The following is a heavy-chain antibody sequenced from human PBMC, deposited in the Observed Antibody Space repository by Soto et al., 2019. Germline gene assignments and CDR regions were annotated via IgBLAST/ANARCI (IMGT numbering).Heavy chain of an antibody. V-gene: IGHV1-46*01. CDR1: GYTFISYY. CDR2: INPSGDST. J-gene: IGHJ4*02. Sequence: PSVKVSCKASGYTFISYYMHWVRQAPGQGLERMGIINPSGDSTTYAQKFRGRFTMTRDTSTNTLFMELSSLRSEDTAVYYCARYWEFRYWGQGTLVTVSS. CDR3: ARYWEFRY. D-gene: IGHD3-10*01.